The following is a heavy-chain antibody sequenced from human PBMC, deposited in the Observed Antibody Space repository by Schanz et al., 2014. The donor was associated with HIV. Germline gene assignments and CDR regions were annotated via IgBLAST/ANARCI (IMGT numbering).Heavy chain of an antibody. J-gene: IGHJ4*02. CDR3: TREGNYYGGSVPGH. Sequence: EEQLVESGGGLVKPGESLRLACAASGFTFSAYSMKWVRQAPGKGLEWVSSISRDPSYIYYADSVKGRFTISRDNAKNSLYLQMNSLRAEDTATYYCTREGNYYGGSVPGHWGQGALVSVSS. CDR2: ISRDPSYI. V-gene: IGHV3-21*04. D-gene: IGHD2-21*01. CDR1: GFTFSAYS.